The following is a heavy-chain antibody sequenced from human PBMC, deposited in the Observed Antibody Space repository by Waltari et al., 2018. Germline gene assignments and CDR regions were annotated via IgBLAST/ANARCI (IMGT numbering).Heavy chain of an antibody. V-gene: IGHV4-31*03. Sequence: QVQLQESGPGLVKPSQTLSLTCTVSGGSISSGGYYWSWIRQHPGKGLEWIGYIYYSGSTYYNPALKSRVTISVDTSKNQFSLKLSSVTAADTAVYYCARGYSSSWYIQFDYWGQGTLVTVSS. J-gene: IGHJ4*02. D-gene: IGHD6-13*01. CDR2: IYYSGST. CDR1: GGSISSGGYY. CDR3: ARGYSSSWYIQFDY.